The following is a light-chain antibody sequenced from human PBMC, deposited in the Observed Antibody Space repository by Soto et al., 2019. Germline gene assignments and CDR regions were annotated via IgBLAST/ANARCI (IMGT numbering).Light chain of an antibody. J-gene: IGLJ2*01. V-gene: IGLV2-8*01. CDR3: STYAGSNNLV. CDR1: SSDVGGYNY. Sequence: QSALTQPPSASGSPGQSVTISCTGTSSDVGGYNYVSLYQPHPGKAPKLMIYEVSKRPSGVPDGFSGSKSGNTASLTVSGLQAEDEADYYCSTYAGSNNLVFGGGTKLTVL. CDR2: EVS.